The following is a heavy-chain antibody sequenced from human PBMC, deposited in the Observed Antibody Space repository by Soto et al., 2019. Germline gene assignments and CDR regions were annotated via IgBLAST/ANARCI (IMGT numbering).Heavy chain of an antibody. CDR2: NYWDDDK. CDR1: GISLSTSRVA. V-gene: IGHV2-5*02. Sequence: QITLKESGPTLVKPTQPLTLSCTFSGISLSTSRVAVGWIRQPPGKALEWLALNYWDDDKHYSPSLKSRLTITKDTSKNQVVLTMTNMDPEDTATYFCAHRRAPHDGDWFDTWGQGTLVTVSS. CDR3: AHRRAPHDGDWFDT. J-gene: IGHJ5*02. D-gene: IGHD7-27*01.